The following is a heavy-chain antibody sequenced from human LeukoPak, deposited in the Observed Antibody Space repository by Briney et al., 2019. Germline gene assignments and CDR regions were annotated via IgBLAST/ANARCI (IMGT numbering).Heavy chain of an antibody. D-gene: IGHD4-17*01. Sequence: GALVKVSCKASGYTFTNYVISWVRQAPGQGLEWMGWISAYNGNTNYAQKLQGRVTMTTDTSTSTAYMELRSLISDDTAVYYCARVKGFEYDNGDYANWSAFDIWGQGTMVTVSS. V-gene: IGHV1-18*01. CDR2: ISAYNGNT. CDR1: GYTFTNYV. CDR3: ARVKGFEYDNGDYANWSAFDI. J-gene: IGHJ3*02.